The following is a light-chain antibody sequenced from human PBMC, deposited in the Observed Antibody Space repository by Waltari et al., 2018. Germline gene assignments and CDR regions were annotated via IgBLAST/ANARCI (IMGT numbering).Light chain of an antibody. CDR1: HSVSPS. CDR2: ATS. V-gene: IGKV1-39*01. CDR3: QQYKSYPYT. Sequence: DNQMTQSPPSLSASVGDRVTITCRASHSVSPSLNWYQQKPGKAPKRLIYATSILQSGVPSRFSGSGSGTDFTLTISSLQPEDFASYYCQQYKSYPYTFGQGTKLEIK. J-gene: IGKJ2*01.